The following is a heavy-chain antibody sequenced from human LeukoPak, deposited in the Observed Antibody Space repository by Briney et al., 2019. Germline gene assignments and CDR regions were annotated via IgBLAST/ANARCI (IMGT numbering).Heavy chain of an antibody. J-gene: IGHJ3*01. CDR1: GGSVSNHH. D-gene: IGHD2-15*01. V-gene: IGHV4-59*02. CDR3: ARYCSGSDCYSMNGFGV. CDR2: IYYSGHP. Sequence: SETLSLTCTVSGGSVSNHHWIWIRQPPGKGLEGMVYIYYSGHPSYNPSIKSRVTTSVDTSKTQFSQKLTSVTAAHTDVYYCARYCSGSDCYSMNGFGVWGQGTMVTVSS.